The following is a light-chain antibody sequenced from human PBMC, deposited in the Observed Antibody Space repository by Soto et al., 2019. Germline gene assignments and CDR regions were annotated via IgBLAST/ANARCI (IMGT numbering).Light chain of an antibody. CDR3: QQYGSSPPT. CDR2: GAS. J-gene: IGKJ1*01. CDR1: QSVSSNY. Sequence: EIVLTQSPGTLSLSPGERATLSCRASQSVSSNYLAWYRRKPGQAPRLLIYGASSRATGIPDRFSGSGSGTDLTLTITRLEPEDFAVYYCQQYGSSPPTFGPGTRVEIK. V-gene: IGKV3-20*01.